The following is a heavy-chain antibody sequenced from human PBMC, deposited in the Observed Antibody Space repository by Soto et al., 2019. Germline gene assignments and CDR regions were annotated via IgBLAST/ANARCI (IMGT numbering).Heavy chain of an antibody. J-gene: IGHJ4*02. CDR1: GGSISSGGYS. CDR3: AGIAAAARDY. V-gene: IGHV4-30-2*01. D-gene: IGHD6-13*01. CDR2: IYHSGST. Sequence: SETLSLTCAVSGGSISSGGYSWSWIRQPPGKGLEWIGYIYHSGSTYYNPSLKSRVTISVDRSKNQFSLKLSSVTAADTAVYYCAGIAAAARDYWGQGTLVTVSS.